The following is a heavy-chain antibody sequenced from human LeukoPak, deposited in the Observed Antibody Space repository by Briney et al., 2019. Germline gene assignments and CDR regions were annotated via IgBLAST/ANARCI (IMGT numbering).Heavy chain of an antibody. V-gene: IGHV1-2*02. J-gene: IGHJ4*02. Sequence: ASVKVSCKASGYTFTGYYMHWVRQAPGQGLEWMGWINPNRGGTNYIQKFQGRVIMTRDTSISTAYVELSRLRSDDTAVYYCARDRREISYYGSGTFKFGENYFDYWGQGTLVTVSS. CDR3: ARDRREISYYGSGTFKFGENYFDY. CDR2: INPNRGGT. D-gene: IGHD3-10*01. CDR1: GYTFTGYY.